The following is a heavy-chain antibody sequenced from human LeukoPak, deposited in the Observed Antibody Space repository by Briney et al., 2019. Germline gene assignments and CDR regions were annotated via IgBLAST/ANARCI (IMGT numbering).Heavy chain of an antibody. J-gene: IGHJ4*02. V-gene: IGHV4-59*01. D-gene: IGHD6-19*01. CDR2: IYYSGST. Sequence: SETLSLTCTVSDDSITIYYWSWIRQPPGKGLEWIGNIYYSGSTNYNPSLKSRVTISVDTSKNQFSLKLSSVTAADTAVYYCARVKSSGWGIGFAYWGQGTLVTVSS. CDR3: ARVKSSGWGIGFAY. CDR1: DDSITIYY.